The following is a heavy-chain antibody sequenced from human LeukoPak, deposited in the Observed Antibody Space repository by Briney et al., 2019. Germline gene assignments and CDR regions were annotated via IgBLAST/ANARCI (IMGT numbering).Heavy chain of an antibody. Sequence: ASVKVSCKASGYTFTRHYMNWVRQAPGQGLEWMGKINPSSGGTGYAQKFQGRVTFTRDTPASTAYMELSSLRSEDTAVYYCARVEYSGGWGQFDPWGQGTLVTVSS. CDR1: GYTFTRHY. CDR2: INPSSGGT. CDR3: ARVEYSGGWGQFDP. J-gene: IGHJ5*02. D-gene: IGHD6-19*01. V-gene: IGHV1-46*01.